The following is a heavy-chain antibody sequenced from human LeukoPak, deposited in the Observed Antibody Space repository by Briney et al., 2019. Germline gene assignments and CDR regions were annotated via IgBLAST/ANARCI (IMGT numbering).Heavy chain of an antibody. CDR2: ISSSSSYI. V-gene: IGHV3-21*01. Sequence: GGSLRLSCAASGFTFSSYSMNWVRQAPGKGLEWVSSISSSSSYIYYADPVKGRFTISRDNAKNSLYLQMNSLRAEDTAVYYCARADGSGSSSFDYWGQGTLVTVSS. CDR3: ARADGSGSSSFDY. D-gene: IGHD3-10*01. J-gene: IGHJ4*02. CDR1: GFTFSSYS.